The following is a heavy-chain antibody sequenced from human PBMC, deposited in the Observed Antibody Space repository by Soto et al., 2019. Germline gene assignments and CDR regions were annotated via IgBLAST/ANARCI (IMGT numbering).Heavy chain of an antibody. J-gene: IGHJ5*02. CDR2: IYYSGST. V-gene: IGHV4-31*03. CDR3: ARGRFLEWTYAKNWFDP. Sequence: PSETLSLTCTVSGGSISSGGYYWSWIRQHPGKGLEWIGYIYYSGSTYYNPSLKSRVTISVDTSKNQFSLKLSSVTAADTTVYYCARGRFLEWTYAKNWFDPRGQGTLVTVSS. CDR1: GGSISSGGYY. D-gene: IGHD3-3*01.